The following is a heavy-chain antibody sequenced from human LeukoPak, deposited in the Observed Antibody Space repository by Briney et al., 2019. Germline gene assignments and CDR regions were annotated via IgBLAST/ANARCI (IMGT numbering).Heavy chain of an antibody. CDR1: GFTFSSYS. CDR3: ARVYYDISGPFDY. V-gene: IGHV3-21*01. D-gene: IGHD3-22*01. J-gene: IGHJ4*02. Sequence: PGGSLRLSCAASGFTFSSYSMNWVRQAPGKGLEWVSSISSSSSYINYADSVKGRFTISGDNAKNSLYLQMNSLRAEDTAVYYCARVYYDISGPFDYWGQGTLVTVSS. CDR2: ISSSSSYI.